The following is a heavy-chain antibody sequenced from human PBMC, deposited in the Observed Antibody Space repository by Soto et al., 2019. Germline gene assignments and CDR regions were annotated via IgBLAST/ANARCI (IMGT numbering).Heavy chain of an antibody. CDR2: FDPEDGET. Sequence: ASVKVSCKVSGYTLTELSIHWVRQAPGKGLEWMGGFDPEDGETIYAQKFQGRVTMTEDTSTDTAYMELSSLRSEDTAVYYCATGRIWLNYYDSSGYSAFDYWGQGTLVTVSS. CDR3: ATGRIWLNYYDSSGYSAFDY. J-gene: IGHJ4*02. CDR1: GYTLTELS. V-gene: IGHV1-24*01. D-gene: IGHD3-22*01.